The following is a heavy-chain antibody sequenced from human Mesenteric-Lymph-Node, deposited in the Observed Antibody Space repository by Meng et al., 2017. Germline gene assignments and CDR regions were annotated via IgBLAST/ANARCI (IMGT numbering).Heavy chain of an antibody. D-gene: IGHD4-17*01. J-gene: IGHJ6*02. V-gene: IGHV3-21*01. CDR1: GFTFTSFS. Sequence: GGSLRLSCAASGFTFTSFSMNWVRQAPGKGLEWVSSISSSGANIYYADSVKGRFTISRDNAKNSLYLQMNSLRAEDTAVYYCARGGDYGAHAYYYYGMDVWGQGTTVTVSS. CDR2: ISSSGANI. CDR3: ARGGDYGAHAYYYYGMDV.